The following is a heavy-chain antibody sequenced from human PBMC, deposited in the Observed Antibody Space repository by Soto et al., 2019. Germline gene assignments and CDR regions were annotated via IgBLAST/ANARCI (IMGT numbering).Heavy chain of an antibody. J-gene: IGHJ6*02. D-gene: IGHD2-2*01. Sequence: QVQLVQSGAEVKKPGSSVKVSCKASGGTFSSYAISWVRQAPGQGLEWLGGIIPISGTANYAQKFQGRVTITAEDSTSTAYMELSSLRSEDTAVYYCARAQGSSTSLEIYYYYYYGMDVWGQGTTVTVSS. CDR2: IIPISGTA. CDR3: ARAQGSSTSLEIYYYYYYGMDV. CDR1: GGTFSSYA. V-gene: IGHV1-69*01.